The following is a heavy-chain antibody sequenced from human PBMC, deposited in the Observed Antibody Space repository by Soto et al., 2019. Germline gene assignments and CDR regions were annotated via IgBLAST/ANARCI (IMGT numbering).Heavy chain of an antibody. V-gene: IGHV4-34*01. Sequence: QVQLQQWGAGLLKPSETLSLTCGVYAESFSGYFWNWIRQPPGKGLEWIGEINHSGNINYNPFLRSRVTISLDTSKNQFSLNLSSVTAADTAVYYCARGQWLQRSEYWGQGTLVTVSS. CDR3: ARGQWLQRSEY. CDR2: INHSGNI. D-gene: IGHD6-19*01. J-gene: IGHJ4*02. CDR1: AESFSGYF.